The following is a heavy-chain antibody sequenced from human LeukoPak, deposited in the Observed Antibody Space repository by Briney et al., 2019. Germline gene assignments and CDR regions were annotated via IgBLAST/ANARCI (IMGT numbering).Heavy chain of an antibody. J-gene: IGHJ6*02. CDR3: ARDTRLLWFGELSYGMDV. CDR1: GYTFTGYY. V-gene: IGHV1-2*02. CDR2: INPNSGGT. Sequence: ASVKVSCKASGYTFTGYYMHCVRQAPGQGLEWMGWINPNSGGTNYAQKFQGRVTMTRDTSISTAYMELSRLRSDDTAVYYCARDTRLLWFGELSYGMDVWGQGTTVTVSS. D-gene: IGHD3-10*01.